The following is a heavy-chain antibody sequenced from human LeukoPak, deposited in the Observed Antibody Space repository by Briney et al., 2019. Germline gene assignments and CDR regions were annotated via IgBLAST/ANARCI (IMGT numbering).Heavy chain of an antibody. V-gene: IGHV3-53*01. CDR3: ARIIAARGTQYYFDY. J-gene: IGHJ4*02. D-gene: IGHD6-6*01. Sequence: GGSLRLSCAASGFTVSSNYMSWVRQAPGKGLEWVSVIYSGGSTYYADSVKGRFTISRDNSKNTLYLQMNSLRAEDTAVYYCARIIAARGTQYYFDYWGQGTLVTVSS. CDR2: IYSGGST. CDR1: GFTVSSNY.